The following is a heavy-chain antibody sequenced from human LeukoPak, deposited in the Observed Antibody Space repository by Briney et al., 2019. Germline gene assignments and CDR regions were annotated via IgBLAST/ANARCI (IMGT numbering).Heavy chain of an antibody. CDR3: ARHESASSSWAGDWFDP. V-gene: IGHV4-39*01. Sequence: SETLSLTCTVSGGSISSSSYYRGWIRQPPGKGLEWIGSIYYSGSTYYNPSLKSRVTISVDTSKNQFSLKLSSVTAADTAVYYCARHESASSSWAGDWFDPWGQGTLVTVSS. J-gene: IGHJ5*02. CDR1: GGSISSSSYY. CDR2: IYYSGST. D-gene: IGHD6-13*01.